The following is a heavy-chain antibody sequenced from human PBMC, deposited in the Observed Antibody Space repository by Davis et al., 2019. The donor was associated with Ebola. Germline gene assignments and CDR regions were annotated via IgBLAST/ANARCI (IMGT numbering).Heavy chain of an antibody. CDR3: ARGAPKSNDFWSGYFSHFNYYYYYGMDV. J-gene: IGHJ6*02. V-gene: IGHV4-61*01. CDR2: IYYSGST. Sequence: PSETLSLTCTVSGSSVSSGSYSWSWIRQPPGKGLEWLGYIYYSGSTNYNPSLKSRVTISVDTSKNQFSLKLSSVTAADTAVYYCARGAPKSNDFWSGYFSHFNYYYYYGMDVWGQGTTVTVSS. CDR1: GSSVSSGSYS. D-gene: IGHD3-3*01.